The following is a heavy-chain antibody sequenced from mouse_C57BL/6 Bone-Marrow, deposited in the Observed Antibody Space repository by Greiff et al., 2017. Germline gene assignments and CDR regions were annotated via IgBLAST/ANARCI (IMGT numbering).Heavy chain of an antibody. Sequence: QVQLQQSGAELVRPGTSVKVSCKASGYAFTNYLIEWVKQRPGQGLEWIGVINPGSGGTNYNEKFKGKATLTADKSSSTAYMQLSSLTSEDSAVYFCARSKNWDSWCAYWGQGTLVTVSA. CDR2: INPGSGGT. V-gene: IGHV1-54*01. CDR3: ARSKNWDSWCAY. D-gene: IGHD4-1*01. CDR1: GYAFTNYL. J-gene: IGHJ3*01.